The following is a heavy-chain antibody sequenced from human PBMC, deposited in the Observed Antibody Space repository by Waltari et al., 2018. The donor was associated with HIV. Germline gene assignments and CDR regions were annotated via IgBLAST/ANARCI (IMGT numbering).Heavy chain of an antibody. CDR2: LYPIRYT. CDR3: ARVNYSNYLRFYYYYYMDV. CDR1: GYSISTRCS. Sequence: QVQLQESGPGLVKTSETLSLTCALSGYSISTRCSWGSIRPPPGKGLEWIGRLYPIRYTYYSPYLKSRVTISVDTSKNQCSLRLTSVTAPDTAVYYCARVNYSNYLRFYYYYYMDVWGTGTTVTVSS. V-gene: IGHV4-38-2*01. J-gene: IGHJ6*03. D-gene: IGHD4-4*01.